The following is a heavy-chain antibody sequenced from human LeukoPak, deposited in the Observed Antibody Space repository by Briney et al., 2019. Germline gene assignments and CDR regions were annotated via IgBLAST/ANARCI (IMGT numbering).Heavy chain of an antibody. V-gene: IGHV1-3*01. CDR1: GYTFTDYA. J-gene: IGHJ4*02. Sequence: ASVKVSCKTSGYTFTDYAVQWVRQAPGQRLAWMGWINAGNGKTKYSQKFQDRVTITRDTSATTAYLDLNSLRSEDTAVYYCARARWTSTVTTYYLDYWGQGTLVTVSS. CDR3: ARARWTSTVTTYYLDY. CDR2: INAGNGKT. D-gene: IGHD4-17*01.